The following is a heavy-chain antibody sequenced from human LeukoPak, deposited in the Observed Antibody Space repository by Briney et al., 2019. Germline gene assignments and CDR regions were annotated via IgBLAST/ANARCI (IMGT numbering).Heavy chain of an antibody. CDR3: AKGGVYDTVPWDFDY. V-gene: IGHV3-30*18. D-gene: IGHD3-9*01. CDR2: ISYDGSNK. CDR1: GFTFSSYG. J-gene: IGHJ4*02. Sequence: GRSLRLSCAASGFTFSSYGMHWVRQAPGKGLEWVAVISYDGSNKYYADSVKGRFTISRDNSKNTLYLQMNSLRAEDTAVYYCAKGGVYDTVPWDFDYWGQGTLVTVSS.